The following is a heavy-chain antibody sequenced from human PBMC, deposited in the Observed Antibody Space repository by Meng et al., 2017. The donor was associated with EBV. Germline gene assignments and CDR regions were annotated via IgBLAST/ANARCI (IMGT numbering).Heavy chain of an antibody. CDR3: ARERPGGMATTPYFDY. V-gene: IGHV1-69*10. D-gene: IGHD5-24*01. CDR2: IIPILGIA. Sequence: QVQVVESGAAVKKPGSSVKVSCKASGGNFISYAISWVRQAPGQGLEWMGGIIPILGIANYAQQFQGRVTITADKSTSTAYMELSSLRSEDTAVYYCARERPGGMATTPYFDYWGQGTLVTVSS. CDR1: GGNFISYA. J-gene: IGHJ4*02.